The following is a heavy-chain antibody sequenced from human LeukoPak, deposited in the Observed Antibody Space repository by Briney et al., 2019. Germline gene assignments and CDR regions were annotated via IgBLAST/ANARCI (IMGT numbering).Heavy chain of an antibody. CDR2: IYTSGST. V-gene: IGHV4-4*07. D-gene: IGHD3-3*01. CDR1: GGSISSYY. J-gene: IGHJ5*02. Sequence: SETLSLTCTVSGGSISSYYWSWIRQPAGKGLEWIGRIYTSGSTNYNPSLKSRVTISVDTSKNQFSLKLSSVTAADTAVYYCARSEYYDFWSGYFWFDPWGQGTLVTVSS. CDR3: ARSEYYDFWSGYFWFDP.